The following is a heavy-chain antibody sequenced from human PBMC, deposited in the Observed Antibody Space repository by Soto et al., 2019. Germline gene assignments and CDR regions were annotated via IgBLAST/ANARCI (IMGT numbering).Heavy chain of an antibody. J-gene: IGHJ4*02. V-gene: IGHV4-39*01. CDR1: GGSISSSSYY. Sequence: SETLSLTCTVSGGSISSSSYYWGWIRQPPGKGLEWIGSIYYSGSTYYNPSLKSRVTISVDTSKNQFSLKLSSVTAADTAVYYCARHNTVVTRGYLDYWGQGTLVTVSS. CDR2: IYYSGST. CDR3: ARHNTVVTRGYLDY. D-gene: IGHD2-21*02.